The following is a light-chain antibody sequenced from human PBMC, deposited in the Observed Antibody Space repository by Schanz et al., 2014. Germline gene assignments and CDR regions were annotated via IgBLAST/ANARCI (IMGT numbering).Light chain of an antibody. Sequence: QSALTQPRSVSGSPGQSVTISCTGTSSDVGGYNYVSWYQQHPGKAPKLMIYDVSKRPSGVSNRFSGSGSGNTASLTISGLQAEDEADYYCCSYAGSSTWVFGGGTKLTVL. CDR1: SSDVGGYNY. V-gene: IGLV2-11*01. CDR2: DVS. CDR3: CSYAGSSTWV. J-gene: IGLJ3*02.